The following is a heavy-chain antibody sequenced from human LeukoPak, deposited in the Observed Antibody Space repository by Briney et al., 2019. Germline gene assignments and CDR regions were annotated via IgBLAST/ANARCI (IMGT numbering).Heavy chain of an antibody. CDR2: ISAYNGNT. CDR1: GYTFTSYG. V-gene: IGHV1-18*01. J-gene: IGHJ3*02. CDR3: ARDFGFPLGAMITFGGVIVYDAFDI. Sequence: GASVKVSCKASGYTFTSYGISWVRQAPGQGLEWMGWISAYNGNTNYAQKLQGRVTMTTDTSTSTAYMELRSLRSDDTAVYYCARDFGFPLGAMITFGGVIVYDAFDIWGQGTMVTVSS. D-gene: IGHD3-16*02.